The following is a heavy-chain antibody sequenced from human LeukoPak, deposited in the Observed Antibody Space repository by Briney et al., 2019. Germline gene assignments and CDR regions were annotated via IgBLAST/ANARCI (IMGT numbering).Heavy chain of an antibody. CDR3: AKFNGDPGYYFDY. V-gene: IGHV3-23*01. Sequence: PGGSLRLSCAASGFTFNSYAMTWVRQAPGKGLEWVSLISGSGGATYYADSMKGRFTISRDNSKNTLYLQMNSLRAEDTAVYYCAKFNGDPGYYFDYWGQGTLVTVSS. D-gene: IGHD4-17*01. CDR2: ISGSGGAT. J-gene: IGHJ4*02. CDR1: GFTFNSYA.